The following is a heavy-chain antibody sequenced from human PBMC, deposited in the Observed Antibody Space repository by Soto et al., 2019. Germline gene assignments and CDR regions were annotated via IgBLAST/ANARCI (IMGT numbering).Heavy chain of an antibody. J-gene: IGHJ6*02. D-gene: IGHD5-12*01. Sequence: QVQLVQSGAEVKKPGSSVKVSCKASGGTFSSYAISWVRQAPGQGLEWMGGIIPIFGTANYAQKFQGRVTITADASTSTAYMDLSSMRSEDTAVYYCATSGYDYRGGSWAYYGMDVWGQGTTVTVSS. CDR3: ATSGYDYRGGSWAYYGMDV. CDR2: IIPIFGTA. V-gene: IGHV1-69*12. CDR1: GGTFSSYA.